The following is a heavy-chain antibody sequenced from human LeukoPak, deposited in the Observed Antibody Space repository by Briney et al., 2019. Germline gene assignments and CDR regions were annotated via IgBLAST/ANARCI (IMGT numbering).Heavy chain of an antibody. CDR1: GFTFDDYG. J-gene: IGHJ6*04. V-gene: IGHV3-20*04. D-gene: IGHD3-10*02. CDR3: AELGITMIGGV. CDR2: INSNGART. Sequence: GGSLRLSCAASGFTFDDYGMSWVRQAPGKGLEWVSGINSNGARTGYADSVTGRFTISRDNRKNSLYLQMNSLRAEDTAVYYCAELGITMIGGVWGKGTTVTISS.